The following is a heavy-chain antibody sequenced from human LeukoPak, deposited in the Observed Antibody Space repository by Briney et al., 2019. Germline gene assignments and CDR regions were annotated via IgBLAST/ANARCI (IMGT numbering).Heavy chain of an antibody. Sequence: ASVKVSCKASGYTFTDYYMHWVQQAPGKGLEWMGLVDPEDGETIYAEKFQGRVTITADTSTDTAYMELSSLRSEDTAVYYCATDRGIAAAGALDYWGQGTLVTVSS. J-gene: IGHJ4*02. CDR3: ATDRGIAAAGALDY. D-gene: IGHD6-13*01. CDR1: GYTFTDYY. CDR2: VDPEDGET. V-gene: IGHV1-69-2*01.